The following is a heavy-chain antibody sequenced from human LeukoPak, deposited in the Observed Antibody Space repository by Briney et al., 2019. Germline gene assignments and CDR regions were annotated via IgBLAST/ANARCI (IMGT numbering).Heavy chain of an antibody. Sequence: GRSLRRSCAASGFTFSSYGMHWVRHAPGKGLEWVVVIWYDGSNKYYADSVKGRFTISRDNSKNTLYLQMNSLRAEDTAVYYCAKAQENYFEYWGQGTLVTVSS. CDR2: IWYDGSNK. J-gene: IGHJ4*02. CDR1: GFTFSSYG. CDR3: AKAQENYFEY. V-gene: IGHV3-33*06.